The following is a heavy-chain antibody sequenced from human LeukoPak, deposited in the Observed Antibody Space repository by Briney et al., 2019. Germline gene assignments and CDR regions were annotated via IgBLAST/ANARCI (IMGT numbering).Heavy chain of an antibody. J-gene: IGHJ6*03. V-gene: IGHV1-2*02. CDR3: ARGVVGTYYYYYMDV. D-gene: IGHD2-2*01. CDR1: GYTFTSYD. CDR2: MNPNSGDT. Sequence: ASVKVSCKASGYTFTSYDINWVRQATGQGLEWMGWMNPNSGDTNYAQKFQGRVTMTRDTSISTAYMELSRLTSDDTAVYYCARGVVGTYYYYYMDVWGKGTTVTVSS.